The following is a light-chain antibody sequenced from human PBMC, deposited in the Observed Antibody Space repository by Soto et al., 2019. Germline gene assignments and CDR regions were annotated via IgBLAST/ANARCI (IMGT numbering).Light chain of an antibody. CDR3: EQSSITPRS. CDR2: GAS. Sequence: DIRLTQSPPSLSASVGDRVTISCRARQSISTYLMWYQQKPGKAPNLLIYGASGLQNGVPSRFTGSGSGTEFSLTISGLQPEDSGTYYCEQSSITPRSFGQGTKVDI. CDR1: QSISTY. J-gene: IGKJ1*01. V-gene: IGKV1-39*01.